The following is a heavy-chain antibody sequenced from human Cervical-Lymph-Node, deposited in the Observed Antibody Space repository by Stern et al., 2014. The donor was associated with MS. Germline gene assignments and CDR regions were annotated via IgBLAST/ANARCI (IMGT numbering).Heavy chain of an antibody. CDR1: GFTFGSYG. D-gene: IGHD3-10*01. Sequence: QVQLVESGGGVVQPGRSLRLSCAASGFTFGSYGMHWVRQAPGQGLEWVAVISYDEENKFYADSVKGRFSISRDNSKNTLYVQMNSLRVEDTAVYYCAKDRGGHVYDGLDVWGQGTTVTVSS. CDR2: ISYDEENK. J-gene: IGHJ6*02. V-gene: IGHV3-30*18. CDR3: AKDRGGHVYDGLDV.